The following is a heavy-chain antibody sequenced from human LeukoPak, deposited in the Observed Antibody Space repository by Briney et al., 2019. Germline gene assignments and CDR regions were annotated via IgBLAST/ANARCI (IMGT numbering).Heavy chain of an antibody. CDR3: ARLVVVVPADTDAFNI. V-gene: IGHV1-2*02. D-gene: IGHD2-2*01. J-gene: IGHJ3*02. CDR2: INPNSGGT. CDR1: GYTFTGYY. Sequence: ASVKVSCKASGYTFTGYYMHWVRQAPGQGLEWMGWINPNSGGTNYAQKLQGRVTMTRATSISTAYMELSRLRSDDTAVYYCARLVVVVPADTDAFNIWGQGTMVTVSS.